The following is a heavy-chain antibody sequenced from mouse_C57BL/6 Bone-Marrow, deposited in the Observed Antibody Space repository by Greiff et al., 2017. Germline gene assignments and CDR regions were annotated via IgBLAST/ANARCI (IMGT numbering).Heavy chain of an antibody. CDR3: ARVRLYYDGGAWFAY. Sequence: QVQLQQPGAELVKPGASVKMSCKASGYTFTSYWITWVKQRPGQGLEWIGDIYPGSGSTNYNEKFKSKATLTVDTSSSTAYMQLSSLTSEDSAVYYYARVRLYYDGGAWFAYWGQGTLVTVSA. V-gene: IGHV1-55*01. J-gene: IGHJ3*01. CDR1: GYTFTSYW. D-gene: IGHD1-1*01. CDR2: IYPGSGST.